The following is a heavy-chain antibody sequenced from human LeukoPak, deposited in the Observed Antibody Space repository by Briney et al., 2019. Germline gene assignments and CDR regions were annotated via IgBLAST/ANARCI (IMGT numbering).Heavy chain of an antibody. J-gene: IGHJ4*02. CDR2: ISGSGDNT. D-gene: IGHD5-12*01. CDR1: GFTFSTYV. Sequence: GGSLRLSCAASGFTFSTYVMSWVRQAPGKGLEWVSGISGSGDNTYYADSVKGRFTVSRDNSKNTLYLQMNSLRAEDTAVYYCAKGSGYDTDFDYWGQGTLVSVSS. V-gene: IGHV3-23*01. CDR3: AKGSGYDTDFDY.